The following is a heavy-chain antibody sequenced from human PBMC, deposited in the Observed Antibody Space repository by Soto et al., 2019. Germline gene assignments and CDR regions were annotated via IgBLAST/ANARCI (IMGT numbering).Heavy chain of an antibody. CDR3: ARDGTVPYGMDV. CDR1: GASISSGGYY. V-gene: IGHV4-31*11. CDR2: IYNSGVT. D-gene: IGHD1-26*01. Sequence: SETLSLTCAVSGASISSGGYYWGWIRQHPGKGLEWIGYIYNSGVTYYNAPLKSRATISVDTSTNQFSLKLSSVTAADTAVYYCARDGTVPYGMDVWGQGTTVTVSS. J-gene: IGHJ6*02.